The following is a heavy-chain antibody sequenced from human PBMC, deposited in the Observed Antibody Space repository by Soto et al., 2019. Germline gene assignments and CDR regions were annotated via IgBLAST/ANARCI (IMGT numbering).Heavy chain of an antibody. V-gene: IGHV3-48*03. CDR1: GFTFSSFE. J-gene: IGHJ4*02. Sequence: GGSLRLSCVASGFTFSSFEMNWIRQAPGKGPEWIAVINPSGRTISYADSVKGRFTISRDNVRNSVSLQMNSLRVEDTAVYFCFGGNGGPQWGQGTLVTVSS. CDR2: INPSGRTI. CDR3: FGGNGGPQ. D-gene: IGHD3-16*01.